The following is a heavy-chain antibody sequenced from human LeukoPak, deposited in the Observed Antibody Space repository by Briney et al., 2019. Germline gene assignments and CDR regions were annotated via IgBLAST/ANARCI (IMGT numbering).Heavy chain of an antibody. Sequence: PSETLSLTCTVSGGSISSSSYYWGWIRQPPGKGLEWIGSIYYSGSTYYNPSLKSRVTISVDTSKNQSSLKLSSVTAADTAVYYCARSGEEDYYYYGMDVWGQGTTVTVSS. CDR2: IYYSGST. CDR3: ARSGEEDYYYYGMDV. CDR1: GGSISSSSYY. V-gene: IGHV4-39*07. D-gene: IGHD4-17*01. J-gene: IGHJ6*02.